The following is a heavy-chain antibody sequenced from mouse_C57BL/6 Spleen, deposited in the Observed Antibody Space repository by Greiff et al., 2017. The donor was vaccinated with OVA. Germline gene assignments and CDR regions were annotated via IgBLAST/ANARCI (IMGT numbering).Heavy chain of an antibody. CDR3: ARFPGYFDY. CDR2: INPSTGGT. Sequence: EVQLKESGPELVKPGASVKISCKASGYSFTGYYMNWVKQSPEKSLEWIGEINPSTGGTTYNQKFKAKATLTVDKSSSTAYMQLSSLTSEDSAVYYCARFPGYFDYWGQGTTLTVSS. V-gene: IGHV1-42*01. J-gene: IGHJ2*01. CDR1: GYSFTGYY.